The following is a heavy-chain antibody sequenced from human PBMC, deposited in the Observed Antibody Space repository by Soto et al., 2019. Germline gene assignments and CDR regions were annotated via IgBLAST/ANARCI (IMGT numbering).Heavy chain of an antibody. J-gene: IGHJ4*02. V-gene: IGHV3-23*01. D-gene: IGHD6-13*01. Sequence: GGSLRLSCAASGFTFSNYAMSWVRPGTGKGLEWLSAISGGGDSTYYADSVKGRLTISRDNSKNSLYMQMNSLRAEDTAIYYCAKSPIAAAAYYFDYWGQGTLVTVSS. CDR1: GFTFSNYA. CDR2: ISGGGDST. CDR3: AKSPIAAAAYYFDY.